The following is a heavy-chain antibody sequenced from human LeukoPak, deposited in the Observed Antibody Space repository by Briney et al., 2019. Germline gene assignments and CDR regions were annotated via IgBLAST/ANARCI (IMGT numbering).Heavy chain of an antibody. J-gene: IGHJ6*02. V-gene: IGHV1-3*01. Sequence: ASVKVSCKVSGYTFTDYALHWVRQAPGQRLEWMGWIIAANGKTEYSQKLQGRVTITTDASASTAYMELSSLTSEDRAVYYCARDRWYSTGWYREGGGMDVWGQGTTVSVSS. D-gene: IGHD6-19*01. CDR3: ARDRWYSTGWYREGGGMDV. CDR2: IIAANGKT. CDR1: GYTFTDYA.